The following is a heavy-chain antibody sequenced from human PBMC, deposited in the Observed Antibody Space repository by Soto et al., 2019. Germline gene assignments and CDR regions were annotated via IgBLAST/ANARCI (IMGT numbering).Heavy chain of an antibody. Sequence: ASVKVSCKASGFTFSNYGLNWVRQAPGQGLEWMGWVSANNGHTNYAQNLQGRVSMTTDTSTSTAYMELRGLTFDDTAVYYCARDIESVTAKHFFYYYAMDVWGQGTTVTVSS. D-gene: IGHD2-8*01. CDR1: GFTFSNYG. V-gene: IGHV1-18*01. CDR2: VSANNGHT. CDR3: ARDIESVTAKHFFYYYAMDV. J-gene: IGHJ6*02.